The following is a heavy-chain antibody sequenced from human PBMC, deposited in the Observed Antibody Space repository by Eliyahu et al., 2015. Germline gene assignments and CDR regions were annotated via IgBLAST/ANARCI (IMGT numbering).Heavy chain of an antibody. Sequence: QVQLQQWGAGLLKPSETLSLTCAVYGGSFSGYYWXWIRQPPGKGLEWIGEINHSGSTNYNPSLKSRVTILVDTPKNQFSLKLSSVTAADTAVYYCARGGVYGRYCSGGSCYHIISSNWFDPWGQGTLVTVSS. CDR1: GGSFSGYY. D-gene: IGHD2-15*01. CDR3: ARGGVYGRYCSGGSCYHIISSNWFDP. V-gene: IGHV4-34*01. CDR2: INHSGST. J-gene: IGHJ5*02.